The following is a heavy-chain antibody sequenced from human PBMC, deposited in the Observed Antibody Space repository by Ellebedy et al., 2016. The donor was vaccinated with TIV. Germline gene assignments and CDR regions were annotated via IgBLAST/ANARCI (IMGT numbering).Heavy chain of an antibody. J-gene: IGHJ4*02. CDR2: INHSGST. D-gene: IGHD1-26*01. Sequence: MPSETLSLTCAVYGGSFSGYYWSWIRQPPGKGLEWIGEINHSGSTNYNPSLKSRVTISVDTSKNQFSLKLSSVTAADTAVYYCARDRREGRGYYSDYWGQGTLVTVSS. CDR1: GGSFSGYY. V-gene: IGHV4-34*01. CDR3: ARDRREGRGYYSDY.